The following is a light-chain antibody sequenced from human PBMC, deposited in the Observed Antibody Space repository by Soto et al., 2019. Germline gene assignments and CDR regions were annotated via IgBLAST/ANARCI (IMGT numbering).Light chain of an antibody. CDR1: QGISSY. V-gene: IGKV1-9*01. CDR2: AAS. CDR3: QQRSNWPLT. J-gene: IGKJ4*01. Sequence: DIQLTQSPSFLSASVGDRVTITCRASQGISSYLAWYQQKPGKAPKLLIYAASTLQSGVPSRFSGSGSGTDFTLTISSLEPEDFAVYYCQQRSNWPLTFGGGTKVEIK.